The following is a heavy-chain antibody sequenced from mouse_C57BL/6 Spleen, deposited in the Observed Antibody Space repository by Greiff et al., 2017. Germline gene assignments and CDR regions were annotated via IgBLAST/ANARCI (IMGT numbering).Heavy chain of an antibody. V-gene: IGHV2-6-1*01. J-gene: IGHJ1*03. Sequence: QVQLKESGPGLVAPSQSLSITCTVSGFSLTSYGVHWVRQPPGKGLEWLVVIWSDGSTTYNSALKSRLSISKDNSKSQVFLKMNSLPTDDTAMYYCARHGGSSHWYFDVWGTGTTVTVSS. D-gene: IGHD1-1*01. CDR3: ARHGGSSHWYFDV. CDR2: IWSDGST. CDR1: GFSLTSYG.